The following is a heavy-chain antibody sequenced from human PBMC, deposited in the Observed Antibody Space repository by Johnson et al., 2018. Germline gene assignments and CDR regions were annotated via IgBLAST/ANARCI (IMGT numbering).Heavy chain of an antibody. V-gene: IGHV3-48*01. CDR1: GFTFSSYA. J-gene: IGHJ1*01. Sequence: EVQLVESGGGLVQPGGSLRLSCAASGFTFSSYAMSWVRQAPGKGLEWVSYISSSGSTIYYADSVKGRFTLSRDNSKNTRYLQMKSLRAEDTAVYYCAKDWEIAAVGTGGYFHHWGQGTLVTVSA. CDR3: AKDWEIAAVGTGGYFHH. CDR2: ISSSGSTI. D-gene: IGHD6-13*01.